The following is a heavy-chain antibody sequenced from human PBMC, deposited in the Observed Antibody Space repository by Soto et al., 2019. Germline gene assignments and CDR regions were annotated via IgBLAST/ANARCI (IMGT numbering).Heavy chain of an antibody. J-gene: IGHJ5*02. CDR1: GYTFTSYG. CDR2: IIPILGIA. D-gene: IGHD6-19*01. CDR3: ARDLGGWHNWFDP. Sequence: GASVKVSCKASGYTFTSYGISWVRQAPGQGLEWMGRIIPILGIANYAQKFQGRVTITADKSTSTAYMELSSLRSEDTAVYYCARDLGGWHNWFDPWGQGTLVTVSS. V-gene: IGHV1-69*04.